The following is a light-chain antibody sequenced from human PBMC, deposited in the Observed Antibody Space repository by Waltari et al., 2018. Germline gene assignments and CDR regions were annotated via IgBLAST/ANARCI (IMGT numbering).Light chain of an antibody. CDR3: QEYDNLLLT. CDR1: QGINTN. Sequence: DIQMTHSPSSLSASVGDRVAITCQASQGINTNLNWYQQKPGKAPKLMISCASTLETGIPPKFSGSGSGTLFIFTINSLQPEDIATYYCQEYDNLLLTFGGGTKVEIK. J-gene: IGKJ4*01. CDR2: CAS. V-gene: IGKV1-33*01.